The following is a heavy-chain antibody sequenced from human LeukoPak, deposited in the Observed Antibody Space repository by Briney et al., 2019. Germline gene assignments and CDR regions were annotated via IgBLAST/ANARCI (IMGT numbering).Heavy chain of an antibody. CDR2: FDPEDSET. CDR3: ATDLNSGSYPGY. CDR1: GYTLTELS. J-gene: IGHJ4*02. V-gene: IGHV1-24*01. D-gene: IGHD1-26*01. Sequence: ASVKVSCKVSGYTLTELSMHWVRQAPGKGLEWMGGFDPEDSETIYAQKFQGRVTMTEDTSTDTAYMELSSLRSEDTAVYYCATDLNSGSYPGYWGQGTLVTVSS.